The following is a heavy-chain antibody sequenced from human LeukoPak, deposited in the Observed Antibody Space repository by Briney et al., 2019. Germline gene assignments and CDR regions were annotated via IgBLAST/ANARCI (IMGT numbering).Heavy chain of an antibody. CDR3: AREVNPYDYVWGSYRYENLNWFDP. V-gene: IGHV4-34*01. D-gene: IGHD3-16*02. Sequence: SETLSLTCAVYGGSFSGYYWSWIRQPPGKGLEWIGEINHSGSTNYNPSLKSRVTISVDTSKNQFSLKLSSVTAADTAVYYCAREVNPYDYVWGSYRYENLNWFDPWGQGTLVTVSS. CDR1: GGSFSGYY. J-gene: IGHJ5*02. CDR2: INHSGST.